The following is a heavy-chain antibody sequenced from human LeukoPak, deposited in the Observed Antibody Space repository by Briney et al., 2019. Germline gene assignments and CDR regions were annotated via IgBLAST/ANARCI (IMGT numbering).Heavy chain of an antibody. D-gene: IGHD4-17*01. J-gene: IGHJ6*03. CDR1: GFTVSSKY. CDR3: ARGGPSTTVTTSYSFFYMDV. Sequence: GGSLRLSCLASGFTVSSKYMSWVGQAPGKGLEGVSVIYSDGYTYYADSVKGRFTISRDNSKNTLYPQMNSLRAEDTAVYYCARGGPSTTVTTSYSFFYMDVWGGGTTVTVSS. CDR2: IYSDGYT. V-gene: IGHV3-53*01.